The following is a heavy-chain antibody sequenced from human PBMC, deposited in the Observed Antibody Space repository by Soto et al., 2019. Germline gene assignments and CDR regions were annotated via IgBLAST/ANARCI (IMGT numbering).Heavy chain of an antibody. CDR1: GCTFRSYS. Sequence: GGSMRLSCAASGCTFRSYSMNWVRQAPGKGLEWVSYISSSSTIYYADSVKGRFTISRDNAKNSLYLQMNSLRAEDTAVYYCARVYYYYYMDVWGKGTTVTVSS. J-gene: IGHJ6*03. CDR2: ISSSSTI. CDR3: ARVYYYYYMDV. V-gene: IGHV3-48*01.